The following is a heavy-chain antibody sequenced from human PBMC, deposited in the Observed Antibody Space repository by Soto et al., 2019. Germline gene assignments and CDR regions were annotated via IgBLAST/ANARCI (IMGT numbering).Heavy chain of an antibody. CDR2: IYSSGST. D-gene: IGHD3-3*01. J-gene: IGHJ4*02. CDR3: ARQGYYDLLSGYYLFDY. Sequence: SETRSLTCTVSSGSISNSYWIWIRQSPGKGLEWIGYIYSSGSTNYNPSLKSRVIVSIDTSKNQFSLKLTSVTAADTAVYYCARQGYYDLLSGYYLFDYWGQGILVT. V-gene: IGHV4-59*08. CDR1: SGSISNSY.